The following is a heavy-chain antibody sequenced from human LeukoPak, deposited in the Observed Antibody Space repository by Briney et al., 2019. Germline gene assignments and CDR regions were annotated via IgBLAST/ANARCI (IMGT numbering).Heavy chain of an antibody. CDR2: ISYDGSNK. V-gene: IGHV3-30-3*01. CDR1: GFTFSSYA. Sequence: GGSLRLSCAASGFTFSSYAMHWVRQAPGKGLEWVAVISYDGSNKYYADSVKGRFTISRDNSKNTLYLQMNSLRAEDTAVYYCARDRDYAFDYWGQGTLVTVSS. D-gene: IGHD4-17*01. CDR3: ARDRDYAFDY. J-gene: IGHJ4*02.